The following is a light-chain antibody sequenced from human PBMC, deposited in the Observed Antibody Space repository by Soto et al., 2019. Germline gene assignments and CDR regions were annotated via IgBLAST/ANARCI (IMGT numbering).Light chain of an antibody. V-gene: IGLV1-47*01. CDR3: AAWDDSLSAVV. CDR2: RNN. CDR1: SPNIGSNY. Sequence: QSVLTQTPSASGTPGQRVTIPCSGTSPNIGSNYVYWYQQLPGTAPNLLIYRNNQRPSGVPDRFSGSKSGTSASLAISGLRSEDEADYYCAAWDDSLSAVVFGGGTKLTVL. J-gene: IGLJ2*01.